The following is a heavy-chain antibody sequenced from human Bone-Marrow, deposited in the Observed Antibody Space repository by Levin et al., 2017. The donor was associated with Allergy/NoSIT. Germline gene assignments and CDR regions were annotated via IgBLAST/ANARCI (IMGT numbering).Heavy chain of an antibody. CDR2: IYYSGST. J-gene: IGHJ4*02. V-gene: IGHV4-30-4*01. CDR1: GGSISSGDYY. D-gene: IGHD5-18*01. CDR3: ARVDTAMVYFDY. Sequence: LRLSCTVSGGSISSGDYYWSWIRQPPGKGLEWIGYIYYSGSTYYNPSLKSRVTISVDTSKNQFSLKLSSVTAADTAVYYCARVDTAMVYFDYWGQGTLVTVSS.